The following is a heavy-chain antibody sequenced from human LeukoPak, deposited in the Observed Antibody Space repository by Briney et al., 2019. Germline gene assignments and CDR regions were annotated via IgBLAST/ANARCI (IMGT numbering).Heavy chain of an antibody. J-gene: IGHJ4*02. V-gene: IGHV3-21*01. CDR2: ISSSSSYI. D-gene: IGHD6-19*01. CDR1: GFTFSSYS. Sequence: GGSLRLSCAASGFTFSSYSMNWVRQAPGKGLEWVSSISSSSSYIYYADSVKGRFTISRDNAKNSLYLQMNSLRAEDTAVYYCARDLRYSSGWYEGVSDYWGQGTLVTVSS. CDR3: ARDLRYSSGWYEGVSDY.